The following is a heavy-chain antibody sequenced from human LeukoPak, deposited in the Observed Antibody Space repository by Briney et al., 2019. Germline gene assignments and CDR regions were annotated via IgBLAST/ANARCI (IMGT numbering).Heavy chain of an antibody. CDR2: INHSGST. V-gene: IGHV4-34*01. D-gene: IGHD1-26*01. Sequence: SETLSLTCTVSGGSFSGYYWSWIRQPPGKGLEWFGEINHSGSTNYNPSLKGRVTISVDTSKNQFSLKLSSVTAADTAVYYCARGPIVGATRGMDVWGQGTTVTVSS. CDR3: ARGPIVGATRGMDV. J-gene: IGHJ6*02. CDR1: GGSFSGYY.